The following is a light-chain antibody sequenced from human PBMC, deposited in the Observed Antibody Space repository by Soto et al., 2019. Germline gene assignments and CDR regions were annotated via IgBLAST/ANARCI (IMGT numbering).Light chain of an antibody. Sequence: DIPMTQSPSTLSASVGDRVTITCRASQNIRSWLAWYQQKPGKAPRLLIYKASSLESGVPSRFSGGGSGTEFTLTISSLQPDDFATYYCQQYNSYEETFGQGTKVEIK. V-gene: IGKV1-5*03. CDR2: KAS. CDR3: QQYNSYEET. J-gene: IGKJ1*01. CDR1: QNIRSW.